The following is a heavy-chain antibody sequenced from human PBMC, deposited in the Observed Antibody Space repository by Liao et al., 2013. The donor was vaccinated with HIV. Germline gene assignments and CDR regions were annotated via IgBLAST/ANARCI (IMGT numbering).Heavy chain of an antibody. CDR3: ARGVDFAY. J-gene: IGHJ4*02. Sequence: QVQLQESGPGLVRPSETLSLTCSVSGGSMSSFYWSWIRQPPGKGLECIGYISYSGSTNYNPSLKSRVTISVDTSRNRFSLILSSVTVADTAVYYCARGVDFAYWGQGILVTVSS. V-gene: IGHV4-59*12. D-gene: IGHD3-16*01. CDR2: ISYSGST. CDR1: GGSMSSFY.